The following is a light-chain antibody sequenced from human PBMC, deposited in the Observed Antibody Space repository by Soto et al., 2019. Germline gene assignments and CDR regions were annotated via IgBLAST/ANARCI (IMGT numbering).Light chain of an antibody. CDR1: QSFTSTS. V-gene: IGKV3-20*01. CDR3: QQYDSSRRT. J-gene: IGKJ1*01. CDR2: GAS. Sequence: ILLTQTPGTLSLSPGERAALSCRASQSFTSTSLAWYQQKPGQAPRLLISGASRRAAGIPDRFSGSGSGTDFTLTISILESEDIAVYYCQQYDSSRRTFGQGA.